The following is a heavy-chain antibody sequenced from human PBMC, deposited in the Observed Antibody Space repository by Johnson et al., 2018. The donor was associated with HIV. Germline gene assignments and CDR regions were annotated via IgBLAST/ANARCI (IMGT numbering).Heavy chain of an antibody. J-gene: IGHJ3*01. V-gene: IGHV3-30*03. CDR1: GFTFRSYG. CDR2: ISYDGSDK. CDR3: ATTMTTVTLDEAFDV. D-gene: IGHD4-11*01. Sequence: VQLVESGGGVVQHGRSLRLSCAASGFTFRSYGMHWVRQAPGKGLEWVAVISYDGSDKYYVDSVKGRFTISRDNSENTLNLQMNSLRAEDTAVYYCATTMTTVTLDEAFDVWGQGTMVTVSS.